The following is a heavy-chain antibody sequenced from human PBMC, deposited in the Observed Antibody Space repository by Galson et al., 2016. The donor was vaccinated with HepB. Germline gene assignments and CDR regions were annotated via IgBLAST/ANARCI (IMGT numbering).Heavy chain of an antibody. CDR3: ARTSYRECTGTHRVNFRYYYYFMDV. CDR1: GFTVSDYY. D-gene: IGHD2-8*02. CDR2: VFLGGST. J-gene: IGHJ6*03. Sequence: SLRLSCAASGFTVSDYYMTWVRQAPGKGLKWVSVVFLGGSTYYAQSVEGRFTISRDDSKHTLHLQMNSLTAEDTAVYFCARTSYRECTGTHRVNFRYYYYFMDVWGKGTTVTVSS. V-gene: IGHV3-53*01.